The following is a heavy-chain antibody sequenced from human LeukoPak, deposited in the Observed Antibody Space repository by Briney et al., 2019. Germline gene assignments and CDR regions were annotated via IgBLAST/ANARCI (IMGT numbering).Heavy chain of an antibody. CDR1: GFTFSDFA. J-gene: IGHJ4*02. CDR3: AKTMGAIDHDY. D-gene: IGHD1-26*01. Sequence: GGSLRLSCAASGFTFSDFAMSWVRQAPGKGLEWVSTITGTGGGTYYADSIKGRFTFSRDNSRNTLYPQMNSLRAEDTAVYYCAKTMGAIDHDYWGQGTLVTVSS. V-gene: IGHV3-23*01. CDR2: ITGTGGGT.